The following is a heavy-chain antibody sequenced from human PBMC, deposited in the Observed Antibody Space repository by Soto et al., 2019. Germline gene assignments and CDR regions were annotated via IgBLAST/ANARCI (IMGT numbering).Heavy chain of an antibody. CDR2: IIPIFGTA. D-gene: IGHD3-22*01. Sequence: SVKVXCKASGGTFSSYAISWVRQAPGQGLEWMGGIIPIFGTANYAQKFQGRVTITADESTSTAYMELSSLRSEDTAVYYCASRSPDYYDCSCYPRLLDYWGQGTLVTVPS. CDR3: ASRSPDYYDCSCYPRLLDY. V-gene: IGHV1-69*13. J-gene: IGHJ4*02. CDR1: GGTFSSYA.